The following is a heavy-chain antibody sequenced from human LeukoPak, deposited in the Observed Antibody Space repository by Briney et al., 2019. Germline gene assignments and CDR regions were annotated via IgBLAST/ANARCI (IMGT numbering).Heavy chain of an antibody. CDR1: GYTFTVYY. D-gene: IGHD3-16*01. CDR3: ARVTDYYYGMDV. CDR2: NNPNSGGT. Sequence: ASVNVSCTASGYTFTVYYMHWVRQAPGQGLEWMGWNNPNSGGTNYAQKFQGWVTMTRDTSISTAYMELSRLRSDDTAVYYCARVTDYYYGMDVWGQGTTVTVSS. J-gene: IGHJ6*02. V-gene: IGHV1-2*04.